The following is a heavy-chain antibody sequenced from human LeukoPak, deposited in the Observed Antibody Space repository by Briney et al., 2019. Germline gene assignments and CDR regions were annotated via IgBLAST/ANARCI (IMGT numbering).Heavy chain of an antibody. Sequence: ASVKVSCKASGYRFDNYGFSWVRQAPGQGLEWMAWISVDSGETHFAQKYEGRVTVNTDKSTSTAYMELRSLRSDDTAVYYCARFAYRGVITRYDYWGQGTLVTVSS. D-gene: IGHD3-10*01. CDR1: GYRFDNYG. V-gene: IGHV1-18*01. J-gene: IGHJ4*02. CDR2: ISVDSGET. CDR3: ARFAYRGVITRYDY.